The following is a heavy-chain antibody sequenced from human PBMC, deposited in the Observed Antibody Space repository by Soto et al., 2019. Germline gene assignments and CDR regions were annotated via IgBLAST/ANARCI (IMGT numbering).Heavy chain of an antibody. D-gene: IGHD5-12*01. CDR3: AKETSAYEIDY. Sequence: QVQLVESGGGVVQPGRSLRLSCAASGFIFSGYAMHWVRQAPGKGLEWVAVISYDGNTKYYADSVKGRFTVSRDNWKNTLYVQMNNLSAEDTAMYYCAKETSAYEIDYWGQGTLVNVSS. CDR1: GFIFSGYA. J-gene: IGHJ4*02. V-gene: IGHV3-30-3*01. CDR2: ISYDGNTK.